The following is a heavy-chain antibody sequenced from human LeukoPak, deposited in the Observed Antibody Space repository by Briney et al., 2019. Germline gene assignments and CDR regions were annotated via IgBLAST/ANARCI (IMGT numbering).Heavy chain of an antibody. CDR2: IKSDGSES. D-gene: IGHD6-6*01. Sequence: PGGSLRLSCAASGDTFYVYWMSWVRQAPGKGLEWVANIKSDGSESVYMDSLEGRFTISRDNAKNSLYLQLTSLRVEDTAVYYCARDLNPGQLRRMWGQGTLVTVSS. V-gene: IGHV3-7*01. J-gene: IGHJ4*02. CDR3: ARDLNPGQLRRM. CDR1: GDTFYVYW.